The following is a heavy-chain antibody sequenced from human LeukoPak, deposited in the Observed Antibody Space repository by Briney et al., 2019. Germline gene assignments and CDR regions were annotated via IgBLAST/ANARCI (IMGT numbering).Heavy chain of an antibody. Sequence: GGSLRLSCAASGFTFSSHAMSWVRQAPGKGLEWVSAISASGGNTYYADSVKGRFTISRDNSKNTLYLQMNSLRAEDTAIYYCANRKSFSFDSWGQGTLVTVSS. J-gene: IGHJ4*02. CDR3: ANRKSFSFDS. CDR2: ISASGGNT. V-gene: IGHV3-23*01. CDR1: GFTFSSHA. D-gene: IGHD3-3*01.